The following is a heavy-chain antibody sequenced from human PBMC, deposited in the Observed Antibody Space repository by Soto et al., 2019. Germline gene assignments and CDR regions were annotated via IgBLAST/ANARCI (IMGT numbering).Heavy chain of an antibody. CDR1: GGSINSGGYS. J-gene: IGHJ6*02. D-gene: IGHD3-3*01. Sequence: SETLSLTCGVSGGSINSGGYSWSWIRQPPGRGLEWIGNIYPSGSANYSPSLKTRVTISVDRSMNRFSLNLGSVTAADTAVYYCAREIFPYGMDVWGPGTTVTVSS. CDR3: AREIFPYGMDV. V-gene: IGHV4-30-2*01. CDR2: IYPSGSA.